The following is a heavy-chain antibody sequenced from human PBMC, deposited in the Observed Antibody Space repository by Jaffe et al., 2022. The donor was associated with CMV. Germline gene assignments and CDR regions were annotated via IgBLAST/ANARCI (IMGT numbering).Heavy chain of an antibody. J-gene: IGHJ4*02. V-gene: IGHV3-21*01. D-gene: IGHD6-13*01. CDR2: ISDDSQNI. CDR1: GYTFSSHS. Sequence: EVHLVESGGGLAKPGGSLRLSCAASGYTFSSHSMTWVRRAPGKGLEWVSSISDDSQNIYYADSVRGRFTISRDSAKNSLYLQMNNLRAEDTAVYYCARMEHSGSWYGGYWGQGTLVTVSS. CDR3: ARMEHSGSWYGGY.